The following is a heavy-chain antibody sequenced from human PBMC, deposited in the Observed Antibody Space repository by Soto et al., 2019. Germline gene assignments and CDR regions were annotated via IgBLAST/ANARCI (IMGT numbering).Heavy chain of an antibody. J-gene: IGHJ6*03. CDR3: AKSVDDYYYYYMDV. D-gene: IGHD3-9*01. CDR2: INSDGSST. Sequence: GGSLRLSCAASGFTFSSYWMHWVRQAPGKGLVWVSRINSDGSSTSYADSVKGRFTISRDNAKNTLYLQMNSLRAEDTAVYYCAKSVDDYYYYYMDVWGKGTTVTVSS. CDR1: GFTFSSYW. V-gene: IGHV3-74*01.